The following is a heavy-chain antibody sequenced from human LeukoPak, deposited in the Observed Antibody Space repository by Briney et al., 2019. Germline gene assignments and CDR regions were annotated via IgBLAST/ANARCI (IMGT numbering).Heavy chain of an antibody. V-gene: IGHV3-48*03. CDR3: AKDAETDYPGTYFDY. CDR2: ISSSGSTI. J-gene: IGHJ4*02. CDR1: GFTFSSYE. D-gene: IGHD4-11*01. Sequence: PGGSLRLSCAASGFTFSSYEMHWVRQAPGKGLEWVSYISSSGSTIYYADSVKGRFTISRDNAKNSLYLQMNSLRAEDTAVYYCAKDAETDYPGTYFDYWGQGTLVTVSS.